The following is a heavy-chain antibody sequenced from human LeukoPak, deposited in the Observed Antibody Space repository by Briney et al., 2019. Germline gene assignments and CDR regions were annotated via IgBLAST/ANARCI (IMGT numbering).Heavy chain of an antibody. CDR2: ISYRGNT. CDR3: ARTIFWSRYYSREYYYGMDL. Sequence: PSETLSLTCTVSGGSISSYYWTWIRQPPGKRLEWIAYISYRGNTNYNPSLKSRVTISIDTSNNQFSLQLSSVTAADTAVYYCARTIFWSRYYSREYYYGMDLCGQGTTVTVSS. V-gene: IGHV4-59*01. CDR1: GGSISSYY. J-gene: IGHJ6*02. D-gene: IGHD3-3*01.